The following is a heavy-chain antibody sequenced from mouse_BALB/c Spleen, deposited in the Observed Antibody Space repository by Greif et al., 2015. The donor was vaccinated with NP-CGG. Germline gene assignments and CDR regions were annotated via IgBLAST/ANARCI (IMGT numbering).Heavy chain of an antibody. V-gene: IGHV1-80*01. CDR3: ARRGRGSSYGGYYAMDY. J-gene: IGHJ4*01. CDR1: GYAFSSYW. CDR2: IYPGDGDT. Sequence: QVQLQQSGAELVRPGSSVKISCKASGYAFSSYWMNWVKQRPGQGLEWIGQIYPGDGDTNYNGKFKGKATLTADKSSSTAYMQLSSLTSEDSAVYFCARRGRGSSYGGYYAMDYWGQGTSVTVSS. D-gene: IGHD1-1*01.